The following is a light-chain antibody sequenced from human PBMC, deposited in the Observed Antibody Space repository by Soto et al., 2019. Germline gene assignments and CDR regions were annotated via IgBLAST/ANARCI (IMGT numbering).Light chain of an antibody. J-gene: IGKJ5*01. CDR3: QQYGSSLPIT. V-gene: IGKV3-20*01. Sequence: EIVLTQSPGTLSLSPGERATLYCRASQSVSSSYLAWYQQKPGQATRLLIYGASSRANGIPDRFSGSGSGTDFTLTISGLEPEDFALYYCQQYGSSLPITFGQGTRLEIK. CDR2: GAS. CDR1: QSVSSSY.